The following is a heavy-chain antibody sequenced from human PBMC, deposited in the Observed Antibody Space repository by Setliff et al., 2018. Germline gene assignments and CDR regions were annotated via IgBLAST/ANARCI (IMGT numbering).Heavy chain of an antibody. CDR3: ARLSWDGLRYYGLDV. D-gene: IGHD3-10*01. J-gene: IGHJ6*02. Sequence: KSSETLSLTCNVSGVSISSYYWSWIRQPPGKGLESIGYIQKSGGANYSPSLMSRVTISVDTSRNQFSLKLRSVTAADTAVYYCARLSWDGLRYYGLDVWGQGATVTVSS. CDR1: GVSISSYY. V-gene: IGHV4-59*01. CDR2: IQKSGGA.